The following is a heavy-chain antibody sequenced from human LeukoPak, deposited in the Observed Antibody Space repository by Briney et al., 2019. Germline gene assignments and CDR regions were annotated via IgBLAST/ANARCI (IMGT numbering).Heavy chain of an antibody. J-gene: IGHJ4*02. Sequence: GGSLRLSCAPSGFPFSSYAMHWVRQAPGKGLEGVAFIRYDGSNKYYTDSVKGRFTISRDNSKNTVFLQLNSLRAEDTAVYYCAKDRTAMTDSCILDYWGQGTLVTVSS. D-gene: IGHD2-21*02. V-gene: IGHV3-30*02. CDR2: IRYDGSNK. CDR1: GFPFSSYA. CDR3: AKDRTAMTDSCILDY.